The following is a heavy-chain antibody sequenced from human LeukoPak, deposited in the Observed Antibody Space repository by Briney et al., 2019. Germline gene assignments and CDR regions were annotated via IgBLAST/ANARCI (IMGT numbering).Heavy chain of an antibody. V-gene: IGHV3-7*03. CDR2: IKQDGSEK. J-gene: IGHJ4*02. D-gene: IGHD4-17*01. CDR3: ARGGTGDYGTAHN. CDR1: GFTFSSYW. Sequence: GGSLRLSCAASGFTFSSYWMNWARQAPGKGLEWVANIKQDGSEKYYVDSVKGRFTISRDNAKNSLYLQMNSLRADDTAVYFCARGGTGDYGTAHNWGQGTLVTVSS.